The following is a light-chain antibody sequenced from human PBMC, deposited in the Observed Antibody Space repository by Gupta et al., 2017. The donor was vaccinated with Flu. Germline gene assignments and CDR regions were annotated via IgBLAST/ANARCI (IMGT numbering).Light chain of an antibody. Sequence: DIQMTQSPSSVSASVGDRVTITCRASQGISSYSAWYQQKPGKAPKLLLYGASRLQSGVPSRFSGSGSGTEFTLTISSRQPDDFATYFCQQTNSFPLTFGGGTKVEIK. CDR3: QQTNSFPLT. J-gene: IGKJ4*01. V-gene: IGKV1-12*01. CDR2: GAS. CDR1: QGISSY.